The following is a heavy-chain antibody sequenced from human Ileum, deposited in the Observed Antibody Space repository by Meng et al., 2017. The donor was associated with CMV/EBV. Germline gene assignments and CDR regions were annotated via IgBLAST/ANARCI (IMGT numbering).Heavy chain of an antibody. J-gene: IGHJ4*02. Sequence: QIQRQESGPGLLKPAETLSLTGTPSGDPIRNVSHSWAWFRQSPGKAPEWIGSMFFSGIADYNPSLKSRVTISLHATQKQFSLRLTSVTAADSAVYFCARDMTNQWFYYWGQGTLVTVSS. CDR3: ARDMTNQWFYY. V-gene: IGHV4-39*07. CDR1: GDPIRNVSHS. CDR2: MFFSGIA. D-gene: IGHD6-19*01.